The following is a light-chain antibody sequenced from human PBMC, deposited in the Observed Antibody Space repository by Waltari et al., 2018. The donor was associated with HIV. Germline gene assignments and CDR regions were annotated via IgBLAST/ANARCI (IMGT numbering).Light chain of an antibody. Sequence: ETVMTQSPGTLSASPGETVTLSCTASQSIDDKLVWYQQKPGQSPRLLIYAASTGATSVPGRFSGSGSGTQFTLTIRNLQSEDSAVYYCQQYKNWPPLTFGQGTKVEIK. CDR2: AAS. CDR3: QQYKNWPPLT. J-gene: IGKJ1*01. V-gene: IGKV3-15*01. CDR1: QSIDDK.